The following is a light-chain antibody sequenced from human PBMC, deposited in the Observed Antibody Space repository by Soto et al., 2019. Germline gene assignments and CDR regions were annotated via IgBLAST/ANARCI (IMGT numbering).Light chain of an antibody. CDR1: RSLLHSNGYNY. CDR2: LGS. J-gene: IGKJ1*01. CDR3: MQALQLPLT. V-gene: IGKV2-28*01. Sequence: DIVMNQSPLSLPVTPGEPASISCRSSRSLLHSNGYNYLDWFLQKPGQSPQLLIYLGSNRASGVPDRFSGSRSGTDFTLKISRVGADDVGVYYCMQALQLPLTFGQGTKVDIK.